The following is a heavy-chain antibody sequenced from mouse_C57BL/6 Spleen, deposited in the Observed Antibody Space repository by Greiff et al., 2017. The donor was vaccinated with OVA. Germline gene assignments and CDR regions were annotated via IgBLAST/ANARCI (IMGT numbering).Heavy chain of an antibody. Sequence: QVQLQQPGAELVKPGASVKLSCKASGYTFTSYWMHWVKQRPGQGLEWIGMIHPNSGSTNYNEKFKSKATLTVDKSSSTAYMQLISLTSEDSAVYYGAREGLTTPVGAMDYWGQGTSVTVSS. D-gene: IGHD1-1*01. J-gene: IGHJ4*01. V-gene: IGHV1-64*01. CDR2: IHPNSGST. CDR1: GYTFTSYW. CDR3: AREGLTTPVGAMDY.